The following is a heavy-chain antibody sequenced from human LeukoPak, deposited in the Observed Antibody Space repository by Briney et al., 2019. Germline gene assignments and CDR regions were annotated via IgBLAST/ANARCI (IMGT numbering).Heavy chain of an antibody. V-gene: IGHV3-30-3*01. Sequence: PGGSLRLACAASGFTFSSYAMHWVRQAPGKGLEGVAVISYDGSNKYYADSVKGRFTISRDNSKNTLYLQMNSLRAEDTAVYYCARDLIYCSGGSCYSANYYYYVMDVWGQGTTVTVSS. D-gene: IGHD2-15*01. CDR3: ARDLIYCSGGSCYSANYYYYVMDV. J-gene: IGHJ6*02. CDR1: GFTFSSYA. CDR2: ISYDGSNK.